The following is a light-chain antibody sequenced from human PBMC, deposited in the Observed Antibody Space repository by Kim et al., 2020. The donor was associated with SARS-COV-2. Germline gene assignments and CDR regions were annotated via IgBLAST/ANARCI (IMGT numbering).Light chain of an antibody. CDR2: EVS. CDR1: SSDVGSYNR. CDR3: TSYTSSSTWV. Sequence: QSALTQPPSVTGSPGQSVTISCTGTSSDVGSYNRVSWYQQPPGTAPKLMIYEVSNRPSGVPDRFSGSKSGNTASLTIPGLQAEDEADYYCTSYTSSSTWVFGGGTRLTVL. J-gene: IGLJ3*02. V-gene: IGLV2-18*02.